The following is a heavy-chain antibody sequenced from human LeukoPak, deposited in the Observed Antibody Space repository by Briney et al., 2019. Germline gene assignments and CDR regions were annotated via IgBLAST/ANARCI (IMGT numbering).Heavy chain of an antibody. J-gene: IGHJ4*01. V-gene: IGHV3-23*01. CDR2: LSGSGITT. CDR3: AKGIYSSGWSYFDY. D-gene: IGHD6-19*01. CDR1: GFTFSNSA. Sequence: GGSLRLSCAASGFTFSNSAMSWVRQAPGKGLEWVSTLSGSGITTYYADSVKGRFTTSRDNSKNTLYLQMNSQRAEDTAVYYCAKGIYSSGWSYFDYWGHGTLVTVSS.